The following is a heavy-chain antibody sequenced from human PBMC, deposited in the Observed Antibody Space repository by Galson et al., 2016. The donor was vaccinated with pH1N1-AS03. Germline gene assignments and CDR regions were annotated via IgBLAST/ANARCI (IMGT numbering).Heavy chain of an antibody. CDR2: VSAYNGNT. J-gene: IGHJ5*01. V-gene: IGHV1-18*01. Sequence: SVKVSCKASGGTFSSYTIHWVRQAPGQGLEWMGWVSAYNGNTTYAQKFPGRVTMTTDTSQTTAYMEVNSLTFDDTAIYYCGILGSDGNSRELFDSWGQGNQVVVSS. CDR3: GILGSDGNSRELFDS. D-gene: IGHD5-24*01. CDR1: GGTFSSYT.